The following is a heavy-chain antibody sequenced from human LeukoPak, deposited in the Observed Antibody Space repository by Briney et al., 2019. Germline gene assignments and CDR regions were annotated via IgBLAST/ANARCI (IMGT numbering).Heavy chain of an antibody. CDR2: IYYTGST. Sequence: SETLSLTCTVSGGSISRYYWSWIRQPPGEGREWIGHIYYTGSTNYNPPLRSRVTTSLATSKNQCSRRLTSVTAADTAVYYCARHGTTNWFDPWGQGTLVTVSS. V-gene: IGHV4-59*08. CDR3: ARHGTTNWFDP. CDR1: GGSISRYY. J-gene: IGHJ5*02. D-gene: IGHD1-14*01.